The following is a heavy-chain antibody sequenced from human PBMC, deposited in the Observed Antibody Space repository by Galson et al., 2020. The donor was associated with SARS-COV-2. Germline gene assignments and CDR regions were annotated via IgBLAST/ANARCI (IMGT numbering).Heavy chain of an antibody. CDR3: TREGWQGGY. D-gene: IGHD6-19*01. J-gene: IGHJ4*02. CDR2: ISGDGSER. Sequence: GGSLRLSCAVSGFTFKDYWMSWVRQAPGKVLEWVANISGDGSERNYVDSVKGRFSISRDNAVNSLYLQMNSLRAEDTAVYYCTREGWQGGYWGQGTRVTVSS. V-gene: IGHV3-7*01. CDR1: GFTFKDYW.